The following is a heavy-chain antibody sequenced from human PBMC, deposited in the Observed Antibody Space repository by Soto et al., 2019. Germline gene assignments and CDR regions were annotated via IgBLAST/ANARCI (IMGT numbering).Heavy chain of an antibody. V-gene: IGHV3-23*01. CDR1: GFTFSTHA. J-gene: IGHJ4*01. CDR2: ISGSSNSI. Sequence: EVQLSESGGGLIQPGGSLRLSCSASGFTFSTHAMTWFRQAPGKGLEWVSTISGSSNSIYYADSVKGRFTISRDNSQATLFLQMNSLAAEDTAVYFCARKPPRNDHDFWGHGTLVTVSS. CDR3: ARKPPRNDHDF.